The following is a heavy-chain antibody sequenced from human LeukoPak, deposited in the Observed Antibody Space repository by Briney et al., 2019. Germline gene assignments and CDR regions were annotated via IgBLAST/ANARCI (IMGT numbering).Heavy chain of an antibody. CDR1: GGSFSGYY. J-gene: IGHJ5*02. CDR2: INHSGST. D-gene: IGHD2-2*01. Sequence: PSETLSLTCAVYGGSFSGYYWSWIRQPPGKGLEWIGEINHSGSTNYNPSLKSRVTISVDTSKNQFSLKLSSVTAADTAVYYCASGRGACSSTSCYRAHWFDPWGQGTLVTVSS. CDR3: ASGRGACSSTSCYRAHWFDP. V-gene: IGHV4-34*01.